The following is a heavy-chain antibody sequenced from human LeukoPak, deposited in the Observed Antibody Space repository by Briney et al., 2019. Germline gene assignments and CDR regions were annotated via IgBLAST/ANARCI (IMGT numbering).Heavy chain of an antibody. CDR2: IYHSGST. CDR3: ATTLSGSGSYNY. V-gene: IGHV4-4*02. D-gene: IGHD3-10*01. CDR1: GGFISSSNW. J-gene: IGHJ4*02. Sequence: PSETLSLTCGVSGGFISSSNWWSWVRQPPGKGLEWIGEIYHSGSTNYNPSLESRVSIAVDKSKNQFSLKLSSVTAADTAVYYCATTLSGSGSYNYWGRGTLVTVSS.